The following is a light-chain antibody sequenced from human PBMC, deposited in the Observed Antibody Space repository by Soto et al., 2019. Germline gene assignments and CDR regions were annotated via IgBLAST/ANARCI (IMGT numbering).Light chain of an antibody. CDR1: SSDVGGYNH. Sequence: QSALTQSASVSGSPGQSIPLSCTGTSSDVGGYNHVAWYQHHPGKAPKLMIYDVTNRPSGVSSRFSGSKSGNTASLTISGLQAEDEADYYCSSYTSTRTVVFGEGTKVTVL. CDR3: SSYTSTRTVV. CDR2: DVT. J-gene: IGLJ2*01. V-gene: IGLV2-14*03.